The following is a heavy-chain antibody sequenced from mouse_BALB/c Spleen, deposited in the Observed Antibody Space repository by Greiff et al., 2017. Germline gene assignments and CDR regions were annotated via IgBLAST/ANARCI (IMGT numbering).Heavy chain of an antibody. J-gene: IGHJ1*01. CDR3: TTGTTGYFDV. D-gene: IGHD4-1*01. V-gene: IGHV1-5*01. CDR1: GYSFTSYW. Sequence: VQLQQSGTVLARPGASVKMSCKASGYSFTSYWMHWVKQRPGQGLEWIGAIYHGNSDTSYNQKFKGKAKLTAVTSASTAYMELSSLTNEDSAVYYCTTGTTGYFDVWGAGTTVTVSS. CDR2: IYHGNSDT.